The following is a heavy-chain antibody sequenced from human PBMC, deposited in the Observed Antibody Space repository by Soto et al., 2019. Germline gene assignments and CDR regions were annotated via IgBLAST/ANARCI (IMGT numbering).Heavy chain of an antibody. Sequence: QVQLVQSGAEVKKPGASVKVSCKASGYTFTSYYMHWVRQAPGQGLEWMGIINPSGGSTSYAQKFQGRVTMTRDTSTSTVYMELSSLRSEDTAVYYCARDLRRLQSSTVTRGAFDIWGQGTMVTVSS. CDR2: INPSGGST. CDR1: GYTFTSYY. D-gene: IGHD4-17*01. V-gene: IGHV1-46*01. CDR3: ARDLRRLQSSTVTRGAFDI. J-gene: IGHJ3*02.